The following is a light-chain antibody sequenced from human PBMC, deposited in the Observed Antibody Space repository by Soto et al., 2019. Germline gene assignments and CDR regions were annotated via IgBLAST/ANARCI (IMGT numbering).Light chain of an antibody. CDR2: KAS. Sequence: DIQMTQSPSTLSASVGDRVTITCRASQIMSSWLAWYQQKPGKAPKLLIYKASSLESGVPSRFSGSGSGTEFTLTISSLQPDDFATYYCQQYNSYPYTFGQGTKLEIK. V-gene: IGKV1-5*03. CDR3: QQYNSYPYT. CDR1: QIMSSW. J-gene: IGKJ2*01.